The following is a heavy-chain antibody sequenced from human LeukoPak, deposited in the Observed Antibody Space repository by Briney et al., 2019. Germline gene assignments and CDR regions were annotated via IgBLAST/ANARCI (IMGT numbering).Heavy chain of an antibody. CDR1: GFTFSNYW. CDR2: IKNDGSGT. Sequence: GGSLRLSCEASGFTFSNYWMYWVRQAPGKGLVCVSRIKNDGSGTIYADSVEGRFTISRDNAKNTLYLQMDSLRAEDTAVYYCTRGGGYFAFDIWGQGTMVTVSS. D-gene: IGHD6-13*01. J-gene: IGHJ3*02. CDR3: TRGGGYFAFDI. V-gene: IGHV3-74*01.